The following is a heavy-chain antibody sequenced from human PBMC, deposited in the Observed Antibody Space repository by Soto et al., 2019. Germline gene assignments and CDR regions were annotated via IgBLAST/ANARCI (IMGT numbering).Heavy chain of an antibody. Sequence: EVQLVESGGGLVQPGGSMRLSCAASGFSVSVASMHWVRQASGQGLEWLGRIRSKASNDATTDSESVRGRFIISIDDSQDTMFLQMNSLRTEDTAMYYCAIEAAGFGHWGQGPLVTVSS. V-gene: IGHV3-73*01. CDR3: AIEAAGFGH. CDR2: IRSKASNDAT. CDR1: GFSVSVAS. D-gene: IGHD6-13*01. J-gene: IGHJ4*02.